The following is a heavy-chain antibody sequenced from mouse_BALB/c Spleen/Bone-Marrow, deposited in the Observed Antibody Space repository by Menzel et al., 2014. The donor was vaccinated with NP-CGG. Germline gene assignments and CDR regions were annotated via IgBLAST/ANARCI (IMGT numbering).Heavy chain of an antibody. Sequence: DVQFQESGAELVKPGASVKLSCTASGFNIKDTYMHWVKQRPEQGLEWIGRIDPANGNTKYDPKFQGKATITADTSSNTAYLQLSSLTSEDTAVYYCALYYDYDVGYWGQGTTLTVSS. CDR3: ALYYDYDVGY. D-gene: IGHD2-4*01. J-gene: IGHJ2*01. V-gene: IGHV14-3*02. CDR1: GFNIKDTY. CDR2: IDPANGNT.